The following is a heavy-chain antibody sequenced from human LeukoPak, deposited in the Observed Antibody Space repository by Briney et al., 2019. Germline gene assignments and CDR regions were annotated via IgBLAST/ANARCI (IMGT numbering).Heavy chain of an antibody. CDR1: GFTFRLFG. J-gene: IGHJ4*02. CDR3: AKGFYYYDSSGYPDY. CDR2: IRFDGSNT. V-gene: IGHV3-30*02. D-gene: IGHD3-22*01. Sequence: GGSLRLSCAASGFTFRLFGMHWVRQAPGKGLEWLSFIRFDGSNTYHADSVKGRFTISRDNSKNTLYLQMNSLTSEDTAVYYCAKGFYYYDSSGYPDYWGQGTLVTVSS.